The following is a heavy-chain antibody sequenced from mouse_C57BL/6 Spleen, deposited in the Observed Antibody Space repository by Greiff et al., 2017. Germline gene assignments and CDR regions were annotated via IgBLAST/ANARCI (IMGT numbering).Heavy chain of an antibody. CDR3: ARGYYGSSYDPYAMDY. CDR1: GYTFTSYW. V-gene: IGHV1-53*01. J-gene: IGHJ4*01. CDR2: INPSNGGT. Sequence: QVQLQQPGPELVKPGASVKLSCKASGYTFTSYWMHWVKQRPGQGLEWIGNINPSNGGTNYNEKFKSKATLTVDKSSSTAYMQLSSLTSEDSAVYYCARGYYGSSYDPYAMDYWGQGTSVTVSS. D-gene: IGHD1-1*01.